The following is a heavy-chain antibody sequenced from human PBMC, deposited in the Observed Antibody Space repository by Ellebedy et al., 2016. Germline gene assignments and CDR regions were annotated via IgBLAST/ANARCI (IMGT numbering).Heavy chain of an antibody. V-gene: IGHV3-7*01. Sequence: GGSLRLSXAASGFTFTGSCMTWVRQTPGKRLERVANIKQDGSERYYGVSVHGRFTISRDNSRNSVYLQMNSLSPEDTAVYYCTRNLRGAEDTWGQGTLVTVSS. D-gene: IGHD1-26*01. CDR1: GFTFTGSC. CDR2: IKQDGSER. CDR3: TRNLRGAEDT. J-gene: IGHJ5*02.